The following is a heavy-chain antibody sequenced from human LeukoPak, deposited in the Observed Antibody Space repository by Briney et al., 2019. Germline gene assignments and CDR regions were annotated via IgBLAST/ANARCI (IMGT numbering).Heavy chain of an antibody. J-gene: IGHJ6*02. V-gene: IGHV3-11*01. CDR1: GFTFSDYY. Sequence: PGGSLRPSCAASGFTFSDYYLSWIRQAPGKGLEWVSYISSSGSTIYYADSVKGRFTISRDNAKNSLYLQMNSLRAEDAAVYYCASSARSDYYYYGMDVWGQGTTVTVSS. CDR2: ISSSGSTI. CDR3: ASSARSDYYYYGMDV.